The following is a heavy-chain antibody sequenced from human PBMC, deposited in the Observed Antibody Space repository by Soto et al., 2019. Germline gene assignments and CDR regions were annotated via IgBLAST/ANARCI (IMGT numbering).Heavy chain of an antibody. CDR1: GFTVSIYA. J-gene: IGHJ5*02. V-gene: IGHV3-23*01. CDR2: ISGSGGTT. D-gene: IGHD3-22*01. CDR3: ARFQYYYDSSPMGFDP. Sequence: GRSLRLSCLGSGFTVSIYALNCDGQAPGRGLEWVSAISGSGGTTYYADSVKGRFTISRDNSKNTLFLQMNSLRAEDTAVYYCARFQYYYDSSPMGFDPWGQGTLVTVSS.